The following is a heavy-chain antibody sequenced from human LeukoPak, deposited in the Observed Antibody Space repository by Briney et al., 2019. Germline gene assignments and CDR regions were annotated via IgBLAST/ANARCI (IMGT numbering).Heavy chain of an antibody. J-gene: IGHJ4*02. V-gene: IGHV3-23*01. CDR1: GFTFSSYT. CDR2: VSGSGGTT. Sequence: GGSLRLSCAASGFTFSSYTMSCVRQAPGKGLQWVPAVSGSGGTTYYTNSVKGRFTISRDNSKNTVYLQMDSLRVEDTAVYYCVKEARYCSGGSCYAVLDYWGQGTLVTVSS. D-gene: IGHD2-15*01. CDR3: VKEARYCSGGSCYAVLDY.